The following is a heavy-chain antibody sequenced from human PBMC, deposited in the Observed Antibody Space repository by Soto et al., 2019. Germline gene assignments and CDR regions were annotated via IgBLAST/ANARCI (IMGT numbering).Heavy chain of an antibody. CDR2: ILPIFGTA. J-gene: IGHJ5*02. V-gene: IGHV1-69*01. D-gene: IGHD1-20*01. CDR3: ARFNSAGGNWFYP. CDR1: GGTFSSYA. Sequence: QVQLVQSGAEVKKPGSSVKVSCKASGGTFSSYAIRWVRQAPGQGLEWMGGILPIFGTANYAQKFQGRVNITADESTSKAYMELSSLRSEDTAVYYCARFNSAGGNWFYPWGQGTPVAVAS.